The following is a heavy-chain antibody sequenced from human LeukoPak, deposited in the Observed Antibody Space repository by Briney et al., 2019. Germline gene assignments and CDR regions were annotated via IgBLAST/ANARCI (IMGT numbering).Heavy chain of an antibody. V-gene: IGHV5-51*01. J-gene: IGHJ4*02. CDR1: GYRFASNW. CDR3: ARHWGSCTGGSSYSAVEAPLDY. Sequence: GESLKISCKGSGYRFASNWIAWVRQMPGKGLESMGIIYPDDSDTRYSPSFQGQVTISADKSISTAYLQWSSLQASDTAMYYCARHWGSCTGGSSYSAVEAPLDYWGQGTLLTVSS. CDR2: IYPDDSDT. D-gene: IGHD2-15*01.